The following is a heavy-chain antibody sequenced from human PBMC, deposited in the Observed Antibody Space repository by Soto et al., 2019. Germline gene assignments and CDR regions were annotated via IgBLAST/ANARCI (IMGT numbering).Heavy chain of an antibody. D-gene: IGHD6-13*01. J-gene: IGHJ4*02. V-gene: IGHV4-59*01. Sequence: PSETLSLTCTVSGGSISSYYWSGIRQPPGKGLEWIGYIYYSGSTNYNPSLKSRVTISVDTSKNQFSLKLSSVTAADTAVYYCARDQYSRYSSSWYYFDYWGQGTLVTVSS. CDR2: IYYSGST. CDR1: GGSISSYY. CDR3: ARDQYSRYSSSWYYFDY.